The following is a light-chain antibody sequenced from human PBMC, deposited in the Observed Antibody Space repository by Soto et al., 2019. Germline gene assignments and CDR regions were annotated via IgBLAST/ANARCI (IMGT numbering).Light chain of an antibody. CDR3: AAWDDSLKGVL. CDR2: SSN. CDR1: RSNIGSNA. J-gene: IGLJ2*01. Sequence: QSVLTQPPSASGTPGQRVTIACSGSRSNIGSNAVNWYQQLPGTAPKLLIYSSNQRPSGVPDRFSGSKSGTSASLAISGLQSEDEADYYCAAWDDSLKGVLFGGGTKVTVL. V-gene: IGLV1-44*01.